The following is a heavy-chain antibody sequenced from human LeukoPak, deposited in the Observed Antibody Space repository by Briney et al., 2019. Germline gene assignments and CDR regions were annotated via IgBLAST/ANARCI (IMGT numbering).Heavy chain of an antibody. J-gene: IGHJ3*02. V-gene: IGHV4-28*01. CDR3: ARIFRDAFDI. Sequence: PSETLSLTCAVSGYSISSSNWWGWIRQPPGKGLEWIGYIYYSGSTNYNPSLKSRVTISVDTSKNQFSLKLSSVTAADTAVYYCARIFRDAFDIWGQGTMVTVSS. CDR1: GYSISSSNW. CDR2: IYYSGST.